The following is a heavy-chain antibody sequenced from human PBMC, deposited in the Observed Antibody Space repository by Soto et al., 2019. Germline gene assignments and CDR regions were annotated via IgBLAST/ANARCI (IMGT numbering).Heavy chain of an antibody. V-gene: IGHV3-23*01. Sequence: EVQLLESGGGLVQPGGSLRLSCAASGFTFSSYAMSWVRQAPGKGLEWVSAISGSGGSTYYADSVKGRFTFSRDNSKTLPSRQSNGLTGEHTTVHYCATFTITLSFGYGGQGTRLTV. J-gene: IGHJ4*02. CDR3: ATFTITLSFGY. CDR2: ISGSGGST. D-gene: IGHD2-2*01. CDR1: GFTFSSYA.